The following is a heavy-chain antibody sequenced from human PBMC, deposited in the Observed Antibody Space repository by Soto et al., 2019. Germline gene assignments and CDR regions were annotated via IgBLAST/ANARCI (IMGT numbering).Heavy chain of an antibody. CDR1: GASISSYY. CDR3: VKESLIEYGSLDY. Sequence: LSLPCTVSGASISSYYWSWIRQAPGKGLEWVSGISWNSFNIGYADSVKGRFTISRDSAKNSLYLQMNSLRPEDTAFYYCVKESLIEYGSLDYWGRGVMVTVSS. D-gene: IGHD6-13*01. J-gene: IGHJ4*02. CDR2: ISWNSFNI. V-gene: IGHV3-9*01.